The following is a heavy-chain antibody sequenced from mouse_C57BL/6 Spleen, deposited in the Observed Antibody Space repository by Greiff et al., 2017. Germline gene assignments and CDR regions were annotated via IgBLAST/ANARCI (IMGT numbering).Heavy chain of an antibody. CDR2: ISDGGSYT. CDR3: ATEDKYYYGSSYETDWYFDV. D-gene: IGHD1-1*01. CDR1: GFTFSSYA. V-gene: IGHV5-4*03. J-gene: IGHJ1*03. Sequence: EVKVVESGGGLVKPGGSLKLSCAASGFTFSSYAMSWVRQTPEKRLEWVATISDGGSYTYYPDNVKGRFTISRDNAKNNLYLQMSHLKSEDTAMYYCATEDKYYYGSSYETDWYFDVWGTGTTVTVSS.